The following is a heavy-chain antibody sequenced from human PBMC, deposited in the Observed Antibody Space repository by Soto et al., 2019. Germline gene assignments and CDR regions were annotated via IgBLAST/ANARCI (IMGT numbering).Heavy chain of an antibody. J-gene: IGHJ4*02. Sequence: PEVPLRLTCAAAGFTFSGYYVSWLRQAQGKGLEWVSYISSSGSTIYYADSVKGRFTISRDNAKNSLYLQMNSLRAEDTAVYYCARFVLFTVRGPYYYDSSGYYNDYWGQGT. CDR2: ISSSGSTI. D-gene: IGHD3-22*01. V-gene: IGHV3-11*01. CDR3: ARFVLFTVRGPYYYDSSGYYNDY. CDR1: GFTFSGYY.